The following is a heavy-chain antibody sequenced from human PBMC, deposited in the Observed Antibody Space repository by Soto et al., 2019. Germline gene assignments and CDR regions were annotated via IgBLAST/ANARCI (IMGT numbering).Heavy chain of an antibody. D-gene: IGHD2-15*01. V-gene: IGHV6-1*01. Sequence: SQTLSLTCAISGDSVASNSAAWNWIRQSASRGLEWLGRTYYRSKWYNDYAVSVKSRITINPDTSKNQFSLQLNSVTPEDTAVYYCARSGQYCSGGSCYSGLGDWFDTWGQGTLVTVSS. CDR2: TYYRSKWYN. CDR1: GDSVASNSAA. J-gene: IGHJ5*02. CDR3: ARSGQYCSGGSCYSGLGDWFDT.